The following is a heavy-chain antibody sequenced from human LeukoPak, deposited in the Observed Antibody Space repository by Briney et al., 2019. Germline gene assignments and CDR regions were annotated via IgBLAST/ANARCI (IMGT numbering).Heavy chain of an antibody. D-gene: IGHD6-19*01. CDR2: IKQDGSEK. J-gene: IGHJ4*02. CDR1: GFTSSSYW. Sequence: GGSLRLSCAASGFTSSSYWMSWVRQAPGKGLEWVANIKQDGSEKYYVDSVKGRFTISRDNAKNSLYLQMNSLRAEDTAVYYCARLKYSSGWYPLDYWGQGTLVTVSS. CDR3: ARLKYSSGWYPLDY. V-gene: IGHV3-7*01.